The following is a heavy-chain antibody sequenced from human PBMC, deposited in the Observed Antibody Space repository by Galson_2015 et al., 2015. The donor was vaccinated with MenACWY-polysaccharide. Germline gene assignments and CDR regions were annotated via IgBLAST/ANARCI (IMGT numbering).Heavy chain of an antibody. Sequence: SLRLSCAGSGFTFSSYAMHWVRQAPGKGLEWVALIRNDEISKHYIDAVKGRFSISRDNSKNTLYLQMNTLRPEDTAVYYCARNPSRLDIAAASNWGQGALVTVSS. CDR1: GFTFSSYA. V-gene: IGHV3-30*04. CDR2: IRNDEISK. J-gene: IGHJ4*02. CDR3: ARNPSRLDIAAASN. D-gene: IGHD6-13*01.